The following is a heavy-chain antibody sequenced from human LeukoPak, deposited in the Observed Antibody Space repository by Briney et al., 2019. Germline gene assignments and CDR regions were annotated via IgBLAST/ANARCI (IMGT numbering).Heavy chain of an antibody. CDR1: GYSISSGHY. CDR2: MYHSGST. CDR3: ARVSGSGTALDAFDI. V-gene: IGHV4-38-2*01. Sequence: PSETLSLTCAVSGYSISSGHYWGWIRQLPGKGLEWIGSMYHSGSTYFNPSLKSRVTISVDTSKNQFSLTLSSVTAADTAVYFCARVSGSGTALDAFDIWGQGTMVIVSS. D-gene: IGHD1-1*01. J-gene: IGHJ3*02.